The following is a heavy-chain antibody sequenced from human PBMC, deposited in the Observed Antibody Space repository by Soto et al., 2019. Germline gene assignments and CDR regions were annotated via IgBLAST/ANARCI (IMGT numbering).Heavy chain of an antibody. CDR3: GRHRRETGTYAQPLDY. J-gene: IGHJ4*02. V-gene: IGHV4-39*01. CDR2: LAYGGGT. CDR1: GASISSSVYY. D-gene: IGHD1-1*01. Sequence: ETLSLTCPVSGASISSSVYYWGWVRQPPGKGLEWIGSLAYGGGTYLNPSLRSRVTISVDTSRSQIALDLTSVTAEDTAVYYCGRHRRETGTYAQPLDYWGQGTLVTVSS.